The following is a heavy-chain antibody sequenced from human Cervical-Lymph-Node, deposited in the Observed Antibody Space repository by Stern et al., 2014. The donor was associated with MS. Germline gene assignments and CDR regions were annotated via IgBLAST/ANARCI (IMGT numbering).Heavy chain of an antibody. Sequence: MQLVESGAEVKKPGASVKVSCKAFGYTFTSNKMHWVRQAPGQGLEWMGIINPGGGSTRYAQKLQGRVTMTRDTSTSTVYMELTSRRSEDAAVYSCARDNGGWSVDSWGQGTLVIVSS. CDR1: GYTFTSNK. CDR2: INPGGGST. J-gene: IGHJ4*02. D-gene: IGHD6-19*01. V-gene: IGHV1-46*01. CDR3: ARDNGGWSVDS.